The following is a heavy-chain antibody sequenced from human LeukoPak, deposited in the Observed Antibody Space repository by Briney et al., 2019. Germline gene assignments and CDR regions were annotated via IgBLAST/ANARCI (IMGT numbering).Heavy chain of an antibody. V-gene: IGHV3-21*01. CDR3: ARSIAVAGTTPAY. J-gene: IGHJ4*02. CDR2: ISSSSNYI. CDR1: GFTFSSYS. Sequence: GGSLRLSCAASGFTFSSYSMNWVRQAPGKGLEWVSSISSSSNYIYYADSVKGRFTISRDNAKNSLYLQMNSLRAEDTAVYYCARSIAVAGTTPAYWGQGTLVTVSS. D-gene: IGHD6-19*01.